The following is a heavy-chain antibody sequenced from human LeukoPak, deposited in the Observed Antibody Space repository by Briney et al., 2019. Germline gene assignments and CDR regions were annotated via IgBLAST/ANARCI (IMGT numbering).Heavy chain of an antibody. J-gene: IGHJ4*02. Sequence: PGGSLRLSCAASGCTFSTYAMSWVRQAPGKGLEWVSAISGSGITTYYADSVKGRFTISRDNSKNTLYLQMNSLRAEDTAVYYCAKDRRSSGHPFDYWGQGTLVTVSS. D-gene: IGHD3-22*01. CDR2: ISGSGITT. CDR3: AKDRRSSGHPFDY. V-gene: IGHV3-23*01. CDR1: GCTFSTYA.